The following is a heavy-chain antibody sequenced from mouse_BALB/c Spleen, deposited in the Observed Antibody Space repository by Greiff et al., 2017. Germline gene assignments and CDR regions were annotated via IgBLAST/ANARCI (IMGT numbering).Heavy chain of an antibody. D-gene: IGHD1-1*01. CDR1: GFTFSSYG. CDR3: ARDYYGYVDY. J-gene: IGHJ2*01. CDR2: INSNGGST. V-gene: IGHV5-6-3*01. Sequence: DVHLVESGGGLVQPGGSLKLSCAASGFTFSSYGMSWVRQTPDKRLELVATINSNGGSTYYPDSVKGRFTISRDNAKNTLYLQMSSLKSEDTAMYYCARDYYGYVDYWGQGTTLTVSS.